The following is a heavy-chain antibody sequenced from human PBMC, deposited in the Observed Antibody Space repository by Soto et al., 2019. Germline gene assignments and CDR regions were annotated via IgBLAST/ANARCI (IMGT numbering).Heavy chain of an antibody. V-gene: IGHV3-30*18. CDR3: AKTLNPRYSSSWYLDY. CDR1: GFTFSSYG. D-gene: IGHD6-13*01. J-gene: IGHJ4*02. Sequence: PGGSLRLSCAASGFTFSSYGMHWVRQAPGKGLEWVAVISYDGSNKYYADSVKGRFTISRDNSKSTLYLQMNSLRAEDTAVYYCAKTLNPRYSSSWYLDYWGQGTLVTVSS. CDR2: ISYDGSNK.